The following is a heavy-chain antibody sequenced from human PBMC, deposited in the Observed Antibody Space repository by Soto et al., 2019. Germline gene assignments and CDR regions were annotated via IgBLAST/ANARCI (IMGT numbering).Heavy chain of an antibody. CDR2: IYTSDST. V-gene: IGHV4-4*07. Sequence: SETLSLTCTVSGGSISDYYWSWIRQAAGGGLEWIGRIYTSDSTNYNPSLKSRVTMSIDTSKNQFSLRLSSVTAADTAVYYCAREGGYSLYYFDYWGQGALVTVSS. D-gene: IGHD3-22*01. J-gene: IGHJ4*02. CDR3: AREGGYSLYYFDY. CDR1: GGSISDYY.